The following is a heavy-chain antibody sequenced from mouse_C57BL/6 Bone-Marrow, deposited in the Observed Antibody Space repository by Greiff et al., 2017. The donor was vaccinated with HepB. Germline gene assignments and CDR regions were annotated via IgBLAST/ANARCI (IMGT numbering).Heavy chain of an antibody. J-gene: IGHJ1*03. D-gene: IGHD1-1*01. CDR1: GYAFTNYL. Sequence: VQLQESGAELVRPGTSVKVSCKASGYAFTNYLIEWVKQRPGQGLEWIGVINPGSGGTNYNEKFKGKATLTADKSSNTAYMQLSSLTSEDSAVYFCAAVVARDYWYFDVWGTGTTVTVSS. V-gene: IGHV1-54*01. CDR3: AAVVARDYWYFDV. CDR2: INPGSGGT.